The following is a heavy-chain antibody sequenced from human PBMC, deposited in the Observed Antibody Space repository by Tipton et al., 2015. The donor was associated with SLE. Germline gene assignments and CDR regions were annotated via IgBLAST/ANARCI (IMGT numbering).Heavy chain of an antibody. CDR2: IYTTGST. CDR1: GDSISGGTYY. J-gene: IGHJ3*02. Sequence: LRLSCSLSGDSISGGTYYWNWIRQPAGKRLEWIGRIYTTGSTNYNPSLKGRVTISIDSSKNQFSLKLSSVTAADTAVYYCARETSRMALIVVAIGAYDIWGQGRMVTVSS. V-gene: IGHV4-61*02. CDR3: ARETSRMALIVVAIGAYDI. D-gene: IGHD3-22*01.